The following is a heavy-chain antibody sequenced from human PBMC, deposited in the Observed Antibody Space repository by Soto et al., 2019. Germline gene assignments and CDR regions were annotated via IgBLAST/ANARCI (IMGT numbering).Heavy chain of an antibody. CDR2: IHSDGSST. Sequence: EVQLVESGGGLVQPGESLRLSCAASGFTFSYYWMHWVRQAPGKGLVWVSRIHSDGSSTTYADSVKGRFTISRDNAGNTLYLQMNSLRDEDTAVYYCARGDRGAFDLWGQGTVITVSS. J-gene: IGHJ3*01. V-gene: IGHV3-74*01. CDR3: ARGDRGAFDL. D-gene: IGHD1-26*01. CDR1: GFTFSYYW.